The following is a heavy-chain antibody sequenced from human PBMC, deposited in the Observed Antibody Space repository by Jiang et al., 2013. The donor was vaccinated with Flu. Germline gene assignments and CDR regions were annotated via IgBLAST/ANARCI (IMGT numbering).Heavy chain of an antibody. CDR3: ARGGYGLRFLEWLFL. J-gene: IGHJ4*02. V-gene: IGHV7-4-1*02. CDR2: INTNTGNP. Sequence: EWMGWINTNTGNPTYAQGFTGRFVFSLDTSVSTAYLQISSLKAEDTAVYYCARGGYGLRFLEWLFLWGQGTLVTVSS. D-gene: IGHD3-3*01.